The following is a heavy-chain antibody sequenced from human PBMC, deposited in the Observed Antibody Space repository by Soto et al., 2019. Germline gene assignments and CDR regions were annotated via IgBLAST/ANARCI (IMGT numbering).Heavy chain of an antibody. CDR3: VRRPDAFDI. J-gene: IGHJ3*02. CDR1: GVGFHFD. V-gene: IGHV3-23*01. Sequence: PGGSLRLSCAASGVGFHFDMGWVRQAPGKGLEWVSTISGSGDKTYYADSVKGRFTVSRDNSKSTLYVEMNSLRVEDTAVYYCVRRPDAFDIWGQGTMVTVSS. CDR2: ISGSGDKT.